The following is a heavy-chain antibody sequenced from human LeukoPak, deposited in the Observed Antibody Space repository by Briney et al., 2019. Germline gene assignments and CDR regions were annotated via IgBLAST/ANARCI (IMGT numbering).Heavy chain of an antibody. CDR2: IYTSGST. V-gene: IGHV4-59*10. CDR1: GGSFSSYY. CDR3: ARAWYYDSSAPGLVFDY. Sequence: SETLSLTCAVYGGSFSSYYWSWIRQPAGKGLEWIGRIYTSGSTNYNPSLKSRVAMSLDTSKNQFSLKLSSVTAADTAVYYCARAWYYDSSAPGLVFDYWGQGTLVTVSS. D-gene: IGHD3-22*01. J-gene: IGHJ4*02.